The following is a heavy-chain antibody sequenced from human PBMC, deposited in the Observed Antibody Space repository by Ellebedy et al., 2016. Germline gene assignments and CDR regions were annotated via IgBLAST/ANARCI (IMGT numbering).Heavy chain of an antibody. D-gene: IGHD1-26*01. CDR1: GFTVSSNY. CDR2: IYSGGNT. V-gene: IGHV3-53*01. Sequence: GGSLRLSCAASGFTVSSNYMSWVRQAPGEGLEWVSVIYSGGNTHYADSVKGRFTISRDNSKNTLHLQMNSLRVEDTAVYYCARDGRVGTTLYFQHWGQGSLVTVSS. J-gene: IGHJ1*01. CDR3: ARDGRVGTTLYFQH.